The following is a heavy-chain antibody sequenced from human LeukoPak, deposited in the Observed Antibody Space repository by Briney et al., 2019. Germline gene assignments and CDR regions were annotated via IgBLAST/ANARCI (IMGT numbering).Heavy chain of an antibody. CDR2: ICGSGGCT. J-gene: IGHJ4*02. CDR3: AKTTVGYSSGRYPGWPADC. CDR1: GFTFNTYA. Sequence: GGSLRLSCEASGFTFNTYAIYWVRQAPGKGLEWVSGICGSGGCTYYADTVKGRFTISRDNPKNTVYLQMNTLAADDTAVYYCAKTTVGYSSGRYPGWPADCWGQGTLVTVSS. V-gene: IGHV3-23*01. D-gene: IGHD6-19*01.